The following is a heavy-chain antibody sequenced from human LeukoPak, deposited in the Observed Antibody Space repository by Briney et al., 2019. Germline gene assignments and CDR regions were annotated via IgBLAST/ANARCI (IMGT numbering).Heavy chain of an antibody. D-gene: IGHD3-22*01. CDR2: ISGSGGST. Sequence: GGTLRLSCAASGFTFSSYGMSWVRQAPGKGLEWVSAISGSGGSTYYADSVKGRFTISRDNFKNTLYLQMNSLRAEDTAVYYCASPSLRIVVYPGAFDIWGQGTMVTVSS. CDR1: GFTFSSYG. V-gene: IGHV3-23*01. CDR3: ASPSLRIVVYPGAFDI. J-gene: IGHJ3*02.